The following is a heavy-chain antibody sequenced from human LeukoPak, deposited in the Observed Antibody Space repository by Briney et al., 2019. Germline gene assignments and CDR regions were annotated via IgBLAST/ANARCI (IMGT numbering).Heavy chain of an antibody. V-gene: IGHV3-30-3*01. CDR3: ARDRYFFYYGSGSYEADY. Sequence: GGSLRLSCAASGFTFGSYAMHWVRQAPGKGLEWVAVISYDGSNKYYADSVKGRFTISRDNSKNTLYLQMNSLRAEDTAVYYCARDRYFFYYGSGSYEADYWGQGTLVTVSS. CDR1: GFTFGSYA. D-gene: IGHD3-10*01. CDR2: ISYDGSNK. J-gene: IGHJ4*02.